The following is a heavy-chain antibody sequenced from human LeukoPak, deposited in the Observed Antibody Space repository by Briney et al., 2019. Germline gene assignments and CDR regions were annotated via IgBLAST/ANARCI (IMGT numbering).Heavy chain of an antibody. CDR2: IYYSGGA. V-gene: IGHV4-30-4*01. J-gene: IGHJ4*02. D-gene: IGHD6-13*01. Sequence: PSETLSLTCTVSGGSMSSGDYSWSWIRQHPGKGLEWIGCIYYSGGASYNPSLKSRVTISVDTSKNQFSLKLSSVTAADTAVYYCASRGIAAAGTDYWGQGTLVTVSS. CDR1: GGSMSSGDYS. CDR3: ASRGIAAAGTDY.